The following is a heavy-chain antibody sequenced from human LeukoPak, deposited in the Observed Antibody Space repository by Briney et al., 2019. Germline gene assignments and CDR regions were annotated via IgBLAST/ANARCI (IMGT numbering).Heavy chain of an antibody. CDR2: IIPIFGTA. CDR3: ARVQGIAAEYYMDV. V-gene: IGHV1-69*06. CDR1: GGTFSSYA. J-gene: IGHJ6*03. D-gene: IGHD6-13*01. Sequence: SVKVSCKASGGTFSSYAISWVRQAPGQGLEWMGGIIPIFGTANYAQKFQGRVTITADTSTSTAYMELRSLRSDDTAVYYCARVQGIAAEYYMDVWGKGTTVTVSS.